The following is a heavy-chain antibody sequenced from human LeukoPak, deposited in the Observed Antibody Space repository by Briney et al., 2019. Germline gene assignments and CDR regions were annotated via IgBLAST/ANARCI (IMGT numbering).Heavy chain of an antibody. CDR1: GYTFTGYY. J-gene: IGHJ3*02. CDR2: INPNSGGT. CDR3: ARVRSSYYYDSSGYSPDAFDI. Sequence: GASVKVSCKASGYTFTGYYMHWVRQAPGQGLEWMGWINPNSGGTNYAQKFQGWVTMTRDTSISTAYMELSRLRSDDTAVYYCARVRSSYYYDSSGYSPDAFDIWGQGTMVTVSS. V-gene: IGHV1-2*04. D-gene: IGHD3-22*01.